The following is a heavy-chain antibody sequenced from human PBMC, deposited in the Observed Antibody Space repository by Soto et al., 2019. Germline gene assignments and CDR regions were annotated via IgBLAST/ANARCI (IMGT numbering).Heavy chain of an antibody. CDR2: TYYRSKWYN. V-gene: IGHV6-1*01. D-gene: IGHD7-27*01. CDR1: GDSVSSNTA. Sequence: QVQLQQSGPGLVKPSQPLSLTCSISGDSVSSNTAWNWIRQSPSRGLEWLGRTYYRSKWYNDYAVSMKSRIRINPGTSKNQFSLQLSSVTPDDTAVYYCARDLGRTYGMDVWGQGTTVIVSS. CDR3: ARDLGRTYGMDV. J-gene: IGHJ6*02.